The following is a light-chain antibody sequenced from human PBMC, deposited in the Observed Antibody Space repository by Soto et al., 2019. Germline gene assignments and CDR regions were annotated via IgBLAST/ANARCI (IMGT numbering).Light chain of an antibody. CDR1: QSISSW. J-gene: IGKJ1*01. CDR2: KAS. CDR3: QHYNSYPWT. Sequence: DIQMTQSPSTLSASIGDRVTITCRASQSISSWLAWYQQKAGKAPKLLIYKASSLESGVPSRFSGSGSGTEFSLTISSLQPYDFATYYCQHYNSYPWTFGQGTKVEIK. V-gene: IGKV1-5*03.